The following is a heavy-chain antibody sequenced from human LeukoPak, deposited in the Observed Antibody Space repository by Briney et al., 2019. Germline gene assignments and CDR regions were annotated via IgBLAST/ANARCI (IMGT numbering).Heavy chain of an antibody. CDR2: LRYDGSTA. CDR1: GFTLSSYG. Sequence: GGSLRLSCTASGFTLSSYGMNWVRQAPGKGLDWVAFLRYDGSTAFYEDSVKGRFTISRDSSKNTLYLQMNSLTPADTAIYYCAKDPYGGTYPSYFDYWGQGTLVTVSS. D-gene: IGHD1-26*01. J-gene: IGHJ4*02. V-gene: IGHV3-30*02. CDR3: AKDPYGGTYPSYFDY.